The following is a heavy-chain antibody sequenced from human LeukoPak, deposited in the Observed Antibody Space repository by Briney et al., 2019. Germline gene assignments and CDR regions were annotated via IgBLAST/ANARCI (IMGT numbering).Heavy chain of an antibody. J-gene: IGHJ4*02. V-gene: IGHV3-74*01. Sequence: GGSLRLSCAASGSSLSSYWMHWVRQAPGKGLVWVSRINNDGINTNYADSVKGRFTISKDNAKNTLYLQMNSLRAEDTAVYYCARDKGYSSDYWGQGTLVTVSS. CDR2: INNDGINT. CDR3: ARDKGYSSDY. D-gene: IGHD2-15*01. CDR1: GSSLSSYW.